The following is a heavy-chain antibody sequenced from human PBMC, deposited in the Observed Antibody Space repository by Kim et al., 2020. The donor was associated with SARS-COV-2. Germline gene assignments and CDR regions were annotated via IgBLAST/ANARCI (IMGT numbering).Heavy chain of an antibody. CDR2: IIPILGIA. Sequence: SVKVSCKASGGTFSSYTISWVRQAPGQGLEWMGRIIPILGIANYAQKFQGRVTITADKSTSTAYMELSSLRSEDTAVYYCARDLFRGPFQHWGQGTLVTVSS. V-gene: IGHV1-69*04. CDR1: GGTFSSYT. CDR3: ARDLFRGPFQH. J-gene: IGHJ1*01.